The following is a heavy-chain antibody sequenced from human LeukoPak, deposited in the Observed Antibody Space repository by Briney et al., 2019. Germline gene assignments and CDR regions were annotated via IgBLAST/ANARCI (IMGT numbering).Heavy chain of an antibody. J-gene: IGHJ4*02. D-gene: IGHD3-10*01. CDR3: ARVFGDVRGATNADFDY. Sequence: AAVKVSCKASGGTFSSYTISWVRQAPGQGLEWMGWISAYNGNTNYAQKLQGRVTMTTDTSTSTAYMELRSLRSDDTAVYYCARVFGDVRGATNADFDYWGQGTLATVSS. V-gene: IGHV1-18*01. CDR1: GGTFSSYT. CDR2: ISAYNGNT.